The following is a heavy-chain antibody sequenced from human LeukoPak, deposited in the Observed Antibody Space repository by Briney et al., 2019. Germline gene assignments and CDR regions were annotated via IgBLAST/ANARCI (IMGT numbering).Heavy chain of an antibody. D-gene: IGHD3-22*01. Sequence: GGSLRLSCAASGFTFSDYYMSWIRQAPGKGPEWVSYISSSGTTIYYADSVKGRFTISRDNAKNSLYLQMNSLRAEDTAIYYCARDRRDFDTSGDFDYWGQGTLVTVSS. CDR3: ARDRRDFDTSGDFDY. CDR2: ISSSGTTI. J-gene: IGHJ4*02. CDR1: GFTFSDYY. V-gene: IGHV3-11*01.